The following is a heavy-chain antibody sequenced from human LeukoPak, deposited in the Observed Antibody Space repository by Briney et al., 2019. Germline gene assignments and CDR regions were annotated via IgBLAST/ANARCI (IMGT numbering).Heavy chain of an antibody. Sequence: SVKVSCKASGGTFSSYAISWVRQAPGQGLEWMGRIIPILGIANYAQKFQGRVTITADKSTSTAYMELSSLRSEDTAVYYCAKGLDITGTTGLDYWGQGTLVTASS. V-gene: IGHV1-69*04. CDR1: GGTFSSYA. J-gene: IGHJ4*02. CDR2: IIPILGIA. D-gene: IGHD1-7*01. CDR3: AKGLDITGTTGLDY.